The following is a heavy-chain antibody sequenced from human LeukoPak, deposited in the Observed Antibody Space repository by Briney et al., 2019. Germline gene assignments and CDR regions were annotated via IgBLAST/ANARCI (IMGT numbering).Heavy chain of an antibody. Sequence: ASVKVSCKASGYTFTGYYMHWVGQAPGQGLEWMGWINPNSGGTNYAQKFQGRVTMTRDTSISTAYMELSRLRSDDTAVYYCARGSRDGYIMPMDVWGKGTTVTVSS. D-gene: IGHD5-24*01. J-gene: IGHJ6*03. CDR3: ARGSRDGYIMPMDV. V-gene: IGHV1-2*02. CDR1: GYTFTGYY. CDR2: INPNSGGT.